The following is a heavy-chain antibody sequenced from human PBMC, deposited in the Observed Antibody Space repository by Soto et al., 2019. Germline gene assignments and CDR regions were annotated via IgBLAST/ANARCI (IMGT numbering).Heavy chain of an antibody. Sequence: SETLSLTCAVYGGSFTDYYWNWIRQPPGKGLEWIGEIHHTGAINYNPSFKSRVTLSVDTSKNQFSLNMKSVNAADTAVYYCARFEVGATTNDYWGQGTLVTVSS. CDR3: ARFEVGATTNDY. CDR2: IHHTGAI. V-gene: IGHV4-34*01. CDR1: GGSFTDYY. D-gene: IGHD3-3*01. J-gene: IGHJ4*02.